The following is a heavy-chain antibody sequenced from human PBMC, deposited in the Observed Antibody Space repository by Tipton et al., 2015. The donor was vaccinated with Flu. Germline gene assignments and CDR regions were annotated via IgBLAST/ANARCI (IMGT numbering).Heavy chain of an antibody. D-gene: IGHD1-1*01. CDR2: IKEDGRET. CDR1: GFTYHSYW. CDR3: VQLKFL. J-gene: IGHJ4*02. Sequence: GSLRLSCAASGFTYHSYWMTWVRQAPGKGLEWVANIKEDGRETYYADSVKGRFTISRDNAKRSLFLQMNSLRAEDTAVYYCVQLKFLWGQGTLVSVSS. V-gene: IGHV3-7*01.